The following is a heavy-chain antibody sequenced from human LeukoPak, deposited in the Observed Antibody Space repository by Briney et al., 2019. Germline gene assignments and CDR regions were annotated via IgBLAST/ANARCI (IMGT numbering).Heavy chain of an antibody. Sequence: PSETLSLTCTVSGGSISSSSYYWGWIRQPPGKGLEWIGSIYYSGSTYYNPSLKSRVTISVDTSKSQFSLKLSSVTAADTAVYYCASPAYYYDSSGYYDAFDIWGQGTMVTVSS. CDR1: GGSISSSSYY. CDR2: IYYSGST. V-gene: IGHV4-39*01. J-gene: IGHJ3*02. D-gene: IGHD3-22*01. CDR3: ASPAYYYDSSGYYDAFDI.